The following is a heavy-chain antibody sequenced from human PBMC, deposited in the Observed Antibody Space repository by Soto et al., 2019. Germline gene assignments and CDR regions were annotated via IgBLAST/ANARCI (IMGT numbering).Heavy chain of an antibody. J-gene: IGHJ4*02. D-gene: IGHD2-2*01. CDR3: ARTYAGGYFDY. CDR1: GGSFSGYY. V-gene: IGHV4-34*01. CDR2: INHSGST. Sequence: SETLSLTCAVYGGSFSGYYWSWIRQPPGKGLEWIGEINHSGSTNYNPSLKSRVTISVDTSKNQFTLKLSSVTAADTAVYYCARTYAGGYFDYWGQGTLVTVSS.